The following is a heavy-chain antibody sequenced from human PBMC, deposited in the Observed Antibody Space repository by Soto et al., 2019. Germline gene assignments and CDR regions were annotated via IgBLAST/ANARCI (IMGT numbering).Heavy chain of an antibody. V-gene: IGHV1-69*01. CDR2: IIPIFGTP. D-gene: IGHD3-10*01. J-gene: IGHJ4*02. Sequence: QVQVIQSGAEVKKPGSSVKVSCPASGGTFSTYAISWLRQAPGQGLEWMGGIIPIFGTPNYAQNFQGRVTITADESTTTAYMELSGLRCEDTAVSYCARDGDDYGSGKDYTRVDFWGKGTLVTFSS. CDR1: GGTFSTYA. CDR3: ARDGDDYGSGKDYTRVDF.